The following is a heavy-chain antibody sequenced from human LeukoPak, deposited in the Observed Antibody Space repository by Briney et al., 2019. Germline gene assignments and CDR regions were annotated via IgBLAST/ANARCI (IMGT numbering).Heavy chain of an antibody. CDR2: ISWNSGSI. J-gene: IGHJ2*01. V-gene: IGHV3-9*01. Sequence: SGGSLRLSCAASGFTIDDYAMHWVRQAPGKGLEWVSGISWNSGSIGYADSVKGRFTISRDNAKNSLYLQMNSLRAEDTALYYCAIDYGSGSPYWYFDLWGRGTLVTVSS. D-gene: IGHD3-10*01. CDR1: GFTIDDYA. CDR3: AIDYGSGSPYWYFDL.